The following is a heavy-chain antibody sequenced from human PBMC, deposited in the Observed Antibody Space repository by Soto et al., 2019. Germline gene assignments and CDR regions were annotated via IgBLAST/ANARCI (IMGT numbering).Heavy chain of an antibody. D-gene: IGHD3-3*01. CDR3: ASSPWRGYVYDH. Sequence: EVHLVESGGGLVQPGGSLRLSCAASGFTFSSYWMHWVRQVPGKGLVWVSRSKSDGSSTNYADSVEGRFTISRDNAKNALYLQMNSLSAEDTAVYFCASSPWRGYVYDHWGQGTLVTVS. CDR1: GFTFSSYW. J-gene: IGHJ5*02. CDR2: SKSDGSST. V-gene: IGHV3-74*01.